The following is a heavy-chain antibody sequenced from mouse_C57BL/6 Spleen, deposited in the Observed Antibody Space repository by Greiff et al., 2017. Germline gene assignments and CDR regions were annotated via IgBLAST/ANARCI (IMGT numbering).Heavy chain of an antibody. CDR1: GYTFTSYT. J-gene: IGHJ4*01. D-gene: IGHD3-2*02. Sequence: VQLQQSGAELARPGASVKMSCKASGYTFTSYTMHWVKQRPGQGLEWIGYINPSSGYTKYNQKFKDKATLTADKSSSTAYMQLSSLTSEDSAVYYCARSSSGYAMDYWGQGTSVTVSS. CDR3: ARSSSGYAMDY. V-gene: IGHV1-4*01. CDR2: INPSSGYT.